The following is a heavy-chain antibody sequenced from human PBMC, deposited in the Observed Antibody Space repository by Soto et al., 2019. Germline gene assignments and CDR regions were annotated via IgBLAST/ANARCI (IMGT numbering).Heavy chain of an antibody. J-gene: IGHJ4*02. CDR2: IIPIFGTA. CDR3: ARPGYGGNGRYYFDY. D-gene: IGHD4-17*01. CDR1: GGTFSRYA. V-gene: IGHV1-69*12. Sequence: QVQLVQSGAEVKKPGSSVKVSCKASGGTFSRYAISWVRQAPGQGLEWMGGIIPIFGTANYAQKFQGRVTITADESTSTAYMELSSLRSEDTAVYYCARPGYGGNGRYYFDYWGQGTLVTVSS.